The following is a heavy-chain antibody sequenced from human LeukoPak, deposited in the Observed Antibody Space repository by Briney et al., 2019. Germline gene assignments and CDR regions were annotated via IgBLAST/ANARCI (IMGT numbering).Heavy chain of an antibody. V-gene: IGHV4-39*01. CDR2: IYYSGST. Sequence: SETLSLTCTVSGGSISSSSYYWGWIRQPPGKDLEWIGSIYYSGSTYHNPSLKSRVTISVDTSKNQFSLKLSSVTAADTAVYYCARRAGGPTAIRPFDYWGQGTLVTVSS. D-gene: IGHD2-21*02. J-gene: IGHJ4*02. CDR1: GGSISSSSYY. CDR3: ARRAGGPTAIRPFDY.